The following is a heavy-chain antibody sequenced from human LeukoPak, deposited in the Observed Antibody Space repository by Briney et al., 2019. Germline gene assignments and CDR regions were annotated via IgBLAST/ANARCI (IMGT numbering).Heavy chain of an antibody. CDR2: INPNSGGT. Sequence: ASVKVSCKASGYTFTGYYMHWVRQAPGQGLEWMGWINPNSGGTNYAQKFQGRVTMTRDTSISTAYMELSRLRSDDTAVYYCARGYYYGSTTLYFDYWGQGTLVTVSS. V-gene: IGHV1-2*02. J-gene: IGHJ4*02. CDR3: ARGYYYGSTTLYFDY. CDR1: GYTFTGYY. D-gene: IGHD3-22*01.